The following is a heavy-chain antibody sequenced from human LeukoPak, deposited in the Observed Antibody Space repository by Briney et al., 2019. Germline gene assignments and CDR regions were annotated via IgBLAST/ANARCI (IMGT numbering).Heavy chain of an antibody. CDR2: INHSGST. CDR3: WVSSGWYGIDY. J-gene: IGHJ4*02. CDR1: GGSFSGYY. D-gene: IGHD6-19*01. Sequence: SETLSLTCAVYGGSFSGYYWSWIRQPPGKGLEWIGEINHSGSTNYNPSLKSRVTISVDTSKNQFSLKLSSVTAADTAVYYCWVSSGWYGIDYWGQGTLVTVSS. V-gene: IGHV4-34*01.